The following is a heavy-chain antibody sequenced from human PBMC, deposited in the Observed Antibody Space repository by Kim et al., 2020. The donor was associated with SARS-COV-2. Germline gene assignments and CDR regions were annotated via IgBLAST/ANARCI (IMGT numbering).Heavy chain of an antibody. J-gene: IGHJ4*02. V-gene: IGHV5-51*01. Sequence: GESLKISCKGSGYSFTSYWIGWVRLMPGKGLEWMGIIYPGDSDTRYSPSFQGQVTISADKSISTAYMQWRSLKASDTAMYYCARYYYDTSGYYYFDYWGQGTLVTVSS. CDR3: ARYYYDTSGYYYFDY. D-gene: IGHD3-22*01. CDR2: IYPGDSDT. CDR1: GYSFTSYW.